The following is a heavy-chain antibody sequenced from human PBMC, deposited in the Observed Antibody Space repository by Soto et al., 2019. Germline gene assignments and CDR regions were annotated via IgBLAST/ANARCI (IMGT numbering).Heavy chain of an antibody. CDR1: GGSISSYY. Sequence: QVQLQESGPGLVKPSETLSLTCTVSGGSISSYYWSWIRQPPGKGLEWIGYIYYSGRTNYNPSHKSRVTISVDTSKKQFSLKLSSVTAADTAVYYCARGPTDPYDFWSGDWRDYDYDGMDVW. CDR2: IYYSGRT. V-gene: IGHV4-59*01. D-gene: IGHD3-3*01. J-gene: IGHJ6*01. CDR3: ARGPTDPYDFWSGDWRDYDYDGMDV.